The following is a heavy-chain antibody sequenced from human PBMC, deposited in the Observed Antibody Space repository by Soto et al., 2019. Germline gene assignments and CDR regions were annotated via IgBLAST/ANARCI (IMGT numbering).Heavy chain of an antibody. D-gene: IGHD6-19*01. CDR2: IFYSGSTTY. V-gene: IGHV4-59*11. Sequence: SETLSLTCTVSGGSIGGHYWIWIRQPPGEGMEWIGYIFYSGSTTYNNNPSLKSRVSISVDTSKNQFYLRLSSVTAADTAVYYCARVGSSGWSPDYWGQGTLVTVSS. CDR1: GGSIGGHY. J-gene: IGHJ4*02. CDR3: ARVGSSGWSPDY.